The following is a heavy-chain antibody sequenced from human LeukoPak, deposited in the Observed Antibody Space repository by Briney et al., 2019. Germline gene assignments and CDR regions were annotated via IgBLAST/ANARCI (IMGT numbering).Heavy chain of an antibody. D-gene: IGHD2-15*01. J-gene: IGHJ3*02. CDR3: AKDKGAAGAFDI. Sequence: GGSLRLSCAASGFTVSSNYMSWVRQAPGKGLEWVSVIYSGGNTYYAGSVKGRFTISRDNSKNTLYLQMTSLRAEDTAVYYCAKDKGAAGAFDIWGQGTMVTVSS. CDR1: GFTVSSNY. CDR2: IYSGGNT. V-gene: IGHV3-53*01.